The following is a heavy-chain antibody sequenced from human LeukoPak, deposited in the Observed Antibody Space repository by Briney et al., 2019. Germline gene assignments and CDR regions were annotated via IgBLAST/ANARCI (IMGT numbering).Heavy chain of an antibody. V-gene: IGHV3-73*01. J-gene: IGHJ5*02. CDR2: IDKKDNLYAT. CDR3: TRDRGTYNWFDP. CDR1: GFTFSGFV. D-gene: IGHD2-15*01. Sequence: GGSLTLSCVASGFTFSGFVVHWVRQSSGEGLVWCGYIDKKDNLYATPYAESVKGRFTISRDDSKHTAFLHMDSLKPEDSALYFSTRDRGTYNWFDPWGQGTLVTVSS.